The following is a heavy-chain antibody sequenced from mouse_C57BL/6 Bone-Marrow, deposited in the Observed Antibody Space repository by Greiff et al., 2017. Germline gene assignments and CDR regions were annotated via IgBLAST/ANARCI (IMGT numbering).Heavy chain of an antibody. CDR1: GFTFSSYA. J-gene: IGHJ3*01. Sequence: EVQVVESGGGLVKPGGSLKLSCAASGFTFSSYAMSWVRQTPEKRLEWVATISDGGSYTYYPDNVKGRFTISRDNAKNNLYLQMSHLKSEDTAMYYCARDRRLRRRFAYWGKGTLVTVSA. CDR3: ARDRRLRRRFAY. V-gene: IGHV5-4*01. D-gene: IGHD2-4*01. CDR2: ISDGGSYT.